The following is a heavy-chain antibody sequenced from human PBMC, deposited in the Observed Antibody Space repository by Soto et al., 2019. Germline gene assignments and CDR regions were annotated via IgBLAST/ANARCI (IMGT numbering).Heavy chain of an antibody. CDR2: ISWNSGSI. CDR3: AKDPEHGITMVRGVFWFDP. Sequence: EVQLVESGGGLVQPGRSLRLSCAASGFTFDDYAMHWVRQAPGKGLEWVSGISWNSGSIGYADSVKGRFTISRDNAKNSLYLQMNSLRAEDTALYYCAKDPEHGITMVRGVFWFDPWGQGTLVTVSS. D-gene: IGHD3-10*01. V-gene: IGHV3-9*01. J-gene: IGHJ5*02. CDR1: GFTFDDYA.